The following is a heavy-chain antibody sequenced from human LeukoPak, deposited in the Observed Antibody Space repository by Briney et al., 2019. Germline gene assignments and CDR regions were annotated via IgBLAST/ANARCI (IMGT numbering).Heavy chain of an antibody. J-gene: IGHJ4*02. CDR2: INPSGGST. V-gene: IGHV1-46*01. Sequence: GASVKVSCKASGYTLTSYYLHWVRQAPGQGLEWMAIINPSGGSTSHAQKFQGRVTMTRDTSASTVYMELSSLRSDDTAVYYCARGAHDYGDYILENYFDYWGQGTLVTVSS. CDR3: ARGAHDYGDYILENYFDY. CDR1: GYTLTSYY. D-gene: IGHD4-17*01.